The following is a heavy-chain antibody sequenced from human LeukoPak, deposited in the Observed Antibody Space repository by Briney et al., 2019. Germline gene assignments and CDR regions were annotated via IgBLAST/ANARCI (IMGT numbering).Heavy chain of an antibody. D-gene: IGHD2-15*01. J-gene: IGHJ4*02. Sequence: TGGSLRLSRAASGFTFSTYAMNWVRQAPGKGLEWVSGITTGGGGTYYADSLRGRFTISRDDSEYTLFLQVNSLRAEDTAVYYCAKGAYGVGGPLDFWGRGTLVTVSS. V-gene: IGHV3-23*01. CDR1: GFTFSTYA. CDR3: AKGAYGVGGPLDF. CDR2: ITTGGGGT.